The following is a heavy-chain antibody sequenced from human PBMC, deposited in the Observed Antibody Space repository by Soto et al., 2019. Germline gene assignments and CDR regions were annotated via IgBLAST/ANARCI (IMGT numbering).Heavy chain of an antibody. J-gene: IGHJ5*02. V-gene: IGHV3-23*01. D-gene: IGHD3-3*01. Sequence: GGPLRLSCAASGFTFSSYAMSWVRQAPGKGLEWVSAISGSGGSTYYADSVKGRFTISRDNSKNTLYLQMNSLRAEDTAVYYCAKRRYYDFWSGSWFDPWGQGTLVTVSS. CDR1: GFTFSSYA. CDR3: AKRRYYDFWSGSWFDP. CDR2: ISGSGGST.